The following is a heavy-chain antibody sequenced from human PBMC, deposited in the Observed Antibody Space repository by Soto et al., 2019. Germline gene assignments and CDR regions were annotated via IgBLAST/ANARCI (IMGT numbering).Heavy chain of an antibody. D-gene: IGHD6-13*01. V-gene: IGHV3-30-3*01. J-gene: IGHJ6*02. Sequence: GGSLRLSCAASGFTFSSYAMHWVRQAPGKGLEWVAVISYDGSNKYYADSVKGRFTISRDNSKNTLYLQMNSLRAEDTAVYYCARDLRRYSSSWYSNPYYYYYGMDVWGQGTTVTVSS. CDR3: ARDLRRYSSSWYSNPYYYYYGMDV. CDR1: GFTFSSYA. CDR2: ISYDGSNK.